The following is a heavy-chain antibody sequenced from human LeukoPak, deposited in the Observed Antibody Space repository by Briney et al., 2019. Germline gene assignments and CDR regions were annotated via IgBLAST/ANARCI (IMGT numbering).Heavy chain of an antibody. Sequence: GGSLRLSCAASGFTFSSYSMNWVRQAPGKGLEWVSSISSSSSYIYYAGSVKGRFTISRDNAKNSLYLQMDSLRVEDTAVYYCARGWASEAFDYWGQGTLVTVSS. V-gene: IGHV3-21*01. D-gene: IGHD3-16*01. CDR3: ARGWASEAFDY. CDR2: ISSSSSYI. J-gene: IGHJ4*02. CDR1: GFTFSSYS.